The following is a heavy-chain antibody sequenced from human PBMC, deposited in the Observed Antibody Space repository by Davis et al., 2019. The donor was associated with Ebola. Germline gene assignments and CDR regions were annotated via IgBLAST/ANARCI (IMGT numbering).Heavy chain of an antibody. V-gene: IGHV3-23*01. CDR1: GFTLSTNA. CDR2: IGSGTSGT. D-gene: IGHD2-21*02. Sequence: GESLKISCAASGFTLSTNAMSWVRQAPGEGLKWVSGIGSGTSGTHYTDSVKGRFTISRDDSENTLYLQMNSLRGDDTAVYYCARETPINSRFDLWGQGALVSVSS. CDR3: ARETPINSRFDL. J-gene: IGHJ4*02.